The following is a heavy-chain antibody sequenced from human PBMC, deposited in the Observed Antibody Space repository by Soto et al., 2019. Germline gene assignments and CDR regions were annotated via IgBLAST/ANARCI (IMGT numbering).Heavy chain of an antibody. CDR2: IGAHNGKI. CDR1: GYTFTSYG. Sequence: GASVKVSCKASGYTFTSYGISWVRQAPGQGLEWMGWIGAHNGKIYYAQEVQGRVTMTTDTSTSTAYMELRSLTSDDTAVYYCARDGYFDYWGQGAPVTVS. CDR3: ARDGYFDY. J-gene: IGHJ4*02. V-gene: IGHV1-18*01.